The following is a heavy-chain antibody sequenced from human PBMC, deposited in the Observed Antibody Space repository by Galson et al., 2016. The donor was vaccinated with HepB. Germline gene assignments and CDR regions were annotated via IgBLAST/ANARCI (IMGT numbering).Heavy chain of an antibody. CDR2: VSYTGST. J-gene: IGHJ5*02. Sequence: SETLSLTCTVSGGSISSSVYYWGWIRQPPGKGLEWIGSVSYTGSTYYNPSLRSRVTISVHTSKNHFSLRLSSVTAAETAIYFCARQSAGVYNYFDTWGQGTLFTVSS. V-gene: IGHV4-39*01. CDR3: ARQSAGVYNYFDT. D-gene: IGHD1-20*01. CDR1: GGSISSSVYY.